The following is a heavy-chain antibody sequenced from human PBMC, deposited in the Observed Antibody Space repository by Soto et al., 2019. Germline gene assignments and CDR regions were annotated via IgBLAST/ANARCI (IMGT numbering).Heavy chain of an antibody. CDR2: ISYDGSNK. J-gene: IGHJ4*02. Sequence: QVQLVESGGGVVQPGRSLRLSCAASGFTFSSDAMHWVRQAPGKGLEWVAVISYDGSNKYYADSVKGRFTISRDNSKNTLYLQMNSLRAEDTAVYYCARFCISTSCYASFDYWGQGTLVTVSS. D-gene: IGHD2-2*01. CDR1: GFTFSSDA. V-gene: IGHV3-30-3*01. CDR3: ARFCISTSCYASFDY.